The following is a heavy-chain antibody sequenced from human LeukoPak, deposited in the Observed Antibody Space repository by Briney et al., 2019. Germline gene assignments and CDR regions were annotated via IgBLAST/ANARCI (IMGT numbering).Heavy chain of an antibody. CDR2: ISSSSSCI. CDR3: ARKAWDYYDSSGYYGVHTGIDY. V-gene: IGHV3-21*01. J-gene: IGHJ4*02. D-gene: IGHD3-22*01. CDR1: GFTFSSYS. Sequence: PGGSLRLSCAASGFTFSSYSMNWVRQAPGKGLEWVSSISSSSSCIYYADSVKGRFTISRDNAKNSLYLQMNSLRAEDTAVYYCARKAWDYYDSSGYYGVHTGIDYWGQGTLVTVSS.